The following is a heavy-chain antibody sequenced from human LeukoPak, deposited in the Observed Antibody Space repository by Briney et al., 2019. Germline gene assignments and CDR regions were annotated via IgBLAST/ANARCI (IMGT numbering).Heavy chain of an antibody. CDR2: ISYDGSNK. CDR3: AREGGGGIVVVPADHAFDI. J-gene: IGHJ3*02. Sequence: GGSLRLSCAASGFTFSSYAMHWVRQAPGKGLEWVAVISYDGSNKYYADSVKGRFTISRDNSKNTLYLQMNSLRAEDTAVYYCAREGGGGIVVVPADHAFDIWGQGTMVTVSS. CDR1: GFTFSSYA. D-gene: IGHD2-2*01. V-gene: IGHV3-30-3*01.